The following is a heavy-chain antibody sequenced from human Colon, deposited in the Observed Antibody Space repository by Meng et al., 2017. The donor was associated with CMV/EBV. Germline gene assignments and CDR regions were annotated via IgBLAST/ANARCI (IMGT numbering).Heavy chain of an antibody. J-gene: IGHJ5*02. D-gene: IGHD2-21*02. CDR1: GFTFSDHY. Sequence: GGSLRLSCAASGFTFSDHYMDWVRQAPGKGLEWVGRIKNKLNSDSANYAASVKGRFTMSGDDSKNSLYLQMNSLKTEDTAVYYCARDTATALDAWGQGTLVTVSS. V-gene: IGHV3-72*01. CDR2: IKNKLNSDSA. CDR3: ARDTATALDA.